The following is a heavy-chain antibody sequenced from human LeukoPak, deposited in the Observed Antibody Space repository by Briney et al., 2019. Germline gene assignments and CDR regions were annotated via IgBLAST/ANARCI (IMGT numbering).Heavy chain of an antibody. CDR3: AKDKYYYGSGSFDY. J-gene: IGHJ4*02. Sequence: GGSLTLSCAASGFTFSSYAMSWVRQAPGKGLEWVSAISGSGGSTYYADSVKGRFTISRDNSKNTLYLEMNSLRAEDTAVYYCAKDKYYYGSGSFDYWGQGTLVTVSS. V-gene: IGHV3-23*01. D-gene: IGHD3-10*01. CDR2: ISGSGGST. CDR1: GFTFSSYA.